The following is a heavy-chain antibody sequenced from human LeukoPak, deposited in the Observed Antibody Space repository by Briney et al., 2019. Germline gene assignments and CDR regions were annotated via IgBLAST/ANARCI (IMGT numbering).Heavy chain of an antibody. J-gene: IGHJ4*02. CDR3: VKDAGIAARPWYFDS. Sequence: GGSLRLSCAASGFTFDDYGLHWVRQVPGKGLEWVSGINYQSARFDADSVKGRFTISRDNAKNLLYLLMDSLRPEDSALYYCVKDAGIAARPWYFDSWGQGTQVIVSS. CDR2: INYQSARF. CDR1: GFTFDDYG. V-gene: IGHV3-9*01. D-gene: IGHD6-6*01.